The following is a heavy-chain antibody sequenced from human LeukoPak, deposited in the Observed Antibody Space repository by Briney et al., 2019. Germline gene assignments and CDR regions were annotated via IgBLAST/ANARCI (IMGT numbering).Heavy chain of an antibody. Sequence: PGGSLRLSCAGSGFTFNEYYMSWIRQAPGKGLEWVANIKQDGSEKDYVDSVKGRFTISRDNAKNSLYLQMNSLRAEDTAVYYRARGYYFDYWGQGTLVTVSS. J-gene: IGHJ4*02. CDR2: IKQDGSEK. CDR3: ARGYYFDY. V-gene: IGHV3-7*01. CDR1: GFTFNEYY.